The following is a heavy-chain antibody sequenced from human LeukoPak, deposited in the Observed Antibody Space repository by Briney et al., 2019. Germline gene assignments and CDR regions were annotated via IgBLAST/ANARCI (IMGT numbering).Heavy chain of an antibody. CDR3: ARDAVYSSSWQYY. Sequence: PGGSLRLSCAASGVTFSSYGMHWVRQAPGKGLEWVAVIWYDGSNKYYADSVKGRFTISRDNSKNTLYLQMNSLRAEDTAVYYCARDAVYSSSWQYYWGQGTLVTVSS. V-gene: IGHV3-33*01. D-gene: IGHD6-13*01. CDR2: IWYDGSNK. J-gene: IGHJ4*02. CDR1: GVTFSSYG.